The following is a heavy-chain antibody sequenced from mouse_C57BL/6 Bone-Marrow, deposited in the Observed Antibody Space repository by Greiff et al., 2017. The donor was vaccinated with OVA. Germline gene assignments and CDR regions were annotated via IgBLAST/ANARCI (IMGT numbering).Heavy chain of an antibody. V-gene: IGHV1-81*01. CDR2: IYPRSGNT. CDR1: GYTFTSYG. J-gene: IGHJ3*01. Sequence: QVQLQQPGAELARPGASVKLSCKASGYTFTSYGISWVKQRTGQGLEWIGEIYPRSGNTYYNEKFKGKATLTADKSSSTAYMELRSLTSEDSAVYFCAREGRTAWFAYWGQGTLVTVSA. CDR3: AREGRTAWFAY. D-gene: IGHD3-3*01.